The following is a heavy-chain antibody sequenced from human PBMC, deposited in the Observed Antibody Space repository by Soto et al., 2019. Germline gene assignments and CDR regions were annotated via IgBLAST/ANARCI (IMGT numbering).Heavy chain of an antibody. CDR2: ISAYNGNT. Sequence: ASVKVSCKASGYTFTSYGISCVRQAPGQGLGWMGWISAYNGNTNYAQKPQGRVTMTTDTSTSTAYMELSSLRSEDTAVYYCARGIGTTPDYWGQGTLVTVSS. CDR3: ARGIGTTPDY. J-gene: IGHJ4*02. V-gene: IGHV1-18*01. CDR1: GYTFTSYG. D-gene: IGHD1-7*01.